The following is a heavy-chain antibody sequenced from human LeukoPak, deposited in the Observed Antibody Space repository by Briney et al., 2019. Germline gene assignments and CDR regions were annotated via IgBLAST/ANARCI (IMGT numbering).Heavy chain of an antibody. Sequence: SETLSLTCSVSGGSISSTTYYWNWIRQPPGKGLEWIGSIYYSGSTFYNPSLKSRVSISVDTSKNQFSLKLSSVTAADTAVYYCARDEGYTFGLDAFDIWGPGTMVTVSS. CDR3: ARDEGYTFGLDAFDI. CDR2: IYYSGST. V-gene: IGHV4-39*07. D-gene: IGHD5-18*01. CDR1: GGSISSTTYY. J-gene: IGHJ3*02.